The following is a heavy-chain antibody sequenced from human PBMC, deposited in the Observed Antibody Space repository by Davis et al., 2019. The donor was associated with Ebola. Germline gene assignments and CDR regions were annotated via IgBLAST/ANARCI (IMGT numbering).Heavy chain of an antibody. V-gene: IGHV1-3*01. J-gene: IGHJ6*02. CDR2: INAGNGNT. CDR1: GYTFTSYA. CDR3: ARGLHLGELSLDYYYYGMDV. D-gene: IGHD3-16*02. Sequence: AASVKVSCKASGYTFTSYAMHWVRQAPGQRLEWMGWINAGNGNTKYSQKFQGRVTITRDTSASTAYMELRSLRSDDTAVYYCARGLHLGELSLDYYYYGMDVWGQGTTVTVSS.